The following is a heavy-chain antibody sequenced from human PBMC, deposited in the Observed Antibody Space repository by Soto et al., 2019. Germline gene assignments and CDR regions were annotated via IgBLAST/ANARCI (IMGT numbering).Heavy chain of an antibody. D-gene: IGHD3-3*01. Sequence: ASLKVSCKSSGYTFTSYAIHWVRQAPGQRLEWMGWINAGNGNTKYSQKFQGRVTITRDTSASTAYMELSSLRSEDTAVYYCARDPSYYDFWSGHFYGMDVWGQGTTVTVS. V-gene: IGHV1-3*01. CDR2: INAGNGNT. J-gene: IGHJ6*02. CDR3: ARDPSYYDFWSGHFYGMDV. CDR1: GYTFTSYA.